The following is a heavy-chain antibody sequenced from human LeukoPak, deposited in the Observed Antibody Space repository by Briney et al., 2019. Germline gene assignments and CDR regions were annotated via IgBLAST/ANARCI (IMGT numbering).Heavy chain of an antibody. CDR1: GFTFSSYA. CDR3: AKDSPFDY. J-gene: IGHJ4*02. V-gene: IGHV3-30-3*01. Sequence: GRSLRLSCAASGFTFSSYAMHWVRQAPGKGLEWVAVISYDGSIKYYADSVKGRFTASRDNSKNMLYLQMNSLRAEDTAVYYCAKDSPFDYWGQGTLVTVSS. CDR2: ISYDGSIK.